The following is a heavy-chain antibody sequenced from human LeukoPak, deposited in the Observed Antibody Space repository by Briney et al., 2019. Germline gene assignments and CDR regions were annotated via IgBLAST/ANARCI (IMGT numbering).Heavy chain of an antibody. CDR3: ARDAGEWELREFDY. D-gene: IGHD1-26*01. CDR1: GFTFSSYE. J-gene: IGHJ4*02. V-gene: IGHV3-48*03. Sequence: GGSLRLSCAASGFTFSSYEMNWVHQAPGKGLEWVSYISSSGSTIYYADSVKGRFTISRDNAKNSLYLQMNSLRAEDTAVYYCARDAGEWELREFDYWGQGTLVTVSS. CDR2: ISSSGSTI.